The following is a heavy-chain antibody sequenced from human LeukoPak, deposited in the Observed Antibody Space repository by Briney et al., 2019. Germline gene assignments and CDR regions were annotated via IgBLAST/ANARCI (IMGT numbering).Heavy chain of an antibody. CDR1: GGSISSYY. CDR2: IYTSGST. Sequence: SETLSLTCTVSGGSISSYYWSWIRQPAGKGLEWIGRIYTSGSTNYNPSLKSRVTMSADTSKNQFSLKLSSATAADTAVYYCAGERQYSSSWYSEAFDYWGQGTLVTVSS. CDR3: AGERQYSSSWYSEAFDY. V-gene: IGHV4-4*07. J-gene: IGHJ4*02. D-gene: IGHD6-13*01.